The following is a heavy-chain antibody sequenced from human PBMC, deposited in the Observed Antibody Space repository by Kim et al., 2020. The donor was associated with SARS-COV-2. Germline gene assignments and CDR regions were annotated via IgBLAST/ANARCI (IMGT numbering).Heavy chain of an antibody. D-gene: IGHD6-19*01. CDR3: AKRRFGTGLYYFDY. Sequence: ADSVKGRFTISRDNSKNTLYLQMDSLRVEDTAVYYSAKRRFGTGLYYFDYWGQGSLVTVSS. V-gene: IGHV3-23*01. J-gene: IGHJ4*02.